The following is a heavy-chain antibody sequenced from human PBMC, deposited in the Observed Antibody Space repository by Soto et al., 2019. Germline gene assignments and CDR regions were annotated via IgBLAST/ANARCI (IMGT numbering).Heavy chain of an antibody. CDR3: AREGPYGSGSYPSDY. D-gene: IGHD3-10*01. V-gene: IGHV4-31*03. J-gene: IGHJ4*02. CDR2: IYYSGST. Sequence: PSETLSLTCTVSGGSISSGGYYWSWIRQHPGKGLEWIGYIYYSGSTYYNPSLKSRVTISVDTSKNQFSLKLSSVTAADTAVYYCAREGPYGSGSYPSDYWGQGTLVTVSS. CDR1: GGSISSGGYY.